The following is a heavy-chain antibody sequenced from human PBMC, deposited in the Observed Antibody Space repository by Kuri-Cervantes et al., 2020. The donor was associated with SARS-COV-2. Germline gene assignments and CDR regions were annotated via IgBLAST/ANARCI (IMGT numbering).Heavy chain of an antibody. CDR1: GRSLRGYY. CDR3: ARRGPHYYDSSEEY. J-gene: IGHJ4*02. CDR2: INSGGET. V-gene: IGHV4-34*01. D-gene: IGHD3-22*01. Sequence: SETLSLTCAVNGRSLRGYYWHWIRQTPGKGLEWIGEINSGGETNYNPSLKSRVTIAVDSSKNQVFLTLDSVTGADTGVYYCARRGPHYYDSSEEYWGQGTPVTVSS.